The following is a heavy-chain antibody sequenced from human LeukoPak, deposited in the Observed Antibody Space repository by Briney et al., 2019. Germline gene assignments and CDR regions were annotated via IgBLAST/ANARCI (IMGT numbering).Heavy chain of an antibody. D-gene: IGHD4-11*01. CDR1: TFAFSAYA. CDR2: ITASGGI. Sequence: PGGSLRLSCAASTFAFSAYAMTWVRQAPGKGLEWVSSITASGGISYADSVKGRFTISRDNSKNTLYLQMNSLRAEDTAVYYCAKAPGSNYINYYYYYMDVWGKGTTVTVSS. J-gene: IGHJ6*03. V-gene: IGHV3-23*01. CDR3: AKAPGSNYINYYYYYMDV.